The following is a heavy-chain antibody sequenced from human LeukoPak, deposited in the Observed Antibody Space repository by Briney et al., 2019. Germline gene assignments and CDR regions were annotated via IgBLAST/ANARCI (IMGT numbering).Heavy chain of an antibody. Sequence: PGGSLRLSCAPSGFTVSTNYMNWVRQAPGKGLEWVSVIYPDGGAYSADSLKGRFTTSRDNSKNTLYLQMNSLRAEDTALYYCAGGLGAFDIWGQGTMVTVSS. CDR3: AGGLGAFDI. D-gene: IGHD6-19*01. J-gene: IGHJ3*02. CDR2: IYPDGGA. V-gene: IGHV3-53*01. CDR1: GFTVSTNY.